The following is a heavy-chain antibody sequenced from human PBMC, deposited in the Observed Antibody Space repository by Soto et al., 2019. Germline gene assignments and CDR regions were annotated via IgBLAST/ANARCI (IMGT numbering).Heavy chain of an antibody. Sequence: QVQLVQSGAEVKKPGASVKVSCKASGYTFTSYDINWVRQATGQGLEWMGWMNPNSGNTGYAQKFQGRVTMTRNTSISTGYMELSSLRSEDTAVYYCARADLIDCSGGSCYSSTYYMDVWGKGTTVTVSS. CDR3: ARADLIDCSGGSCYSSTYYMDV. CDR1: GYTFTSYD. V-gene: IGHV1-8*01. CDR2: MNPNSGNT. D-gene: IGHD2-15*01. J-gene: IGHJ6*03.